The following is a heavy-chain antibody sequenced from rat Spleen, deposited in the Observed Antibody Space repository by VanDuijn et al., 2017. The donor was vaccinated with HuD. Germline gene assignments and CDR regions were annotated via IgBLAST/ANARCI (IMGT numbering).Heavy chain of an antibody. CDR1: GFNFNDYW. CDR2: INKGSTTI. Sequence: EVKLVESGGGLVQPGRSLKLSCAASGFNFNDYWMAWVRQAPGKGLEWIGEINKGSTTINYTPSLKDKLTISRDNAQNTLYLQMNKLGSEDTAIYYCVREAYGVDYWGQGVMVTVSS. V-gene: IGHV4-2*01. D-gene: IGHD4-1*01. CDR3: VREAYGVDY. J-gene: IGHJ2*01.